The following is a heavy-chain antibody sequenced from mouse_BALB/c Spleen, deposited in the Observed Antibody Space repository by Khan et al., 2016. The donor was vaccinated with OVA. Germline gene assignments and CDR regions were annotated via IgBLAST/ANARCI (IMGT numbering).Heavy chain of an antibody. CDR2: ISPGSGDT. CDR1: GYTFTDYY. Sequence: QVQLQQSGAELARPGASVKLSCKASGYTFTDYYINWVKQRTGQGLEWIGEISPGSGDTYYNEKFKGKDTLTADNSTSTVYMQLSSLTAEAYAVYFCARRNYFGYTFAYWGQGTLVTVSA. J-gene: IGHJ3*01. CDR3: ARRNYFGYTFAY. D-gene: IGHD1-2*01. V-gene: IGHV1-77*01.